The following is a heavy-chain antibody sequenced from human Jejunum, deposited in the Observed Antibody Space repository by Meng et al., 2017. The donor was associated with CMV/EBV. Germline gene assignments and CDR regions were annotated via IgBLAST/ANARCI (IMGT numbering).Heavy chain of an antibody. CDR3: ASGDSGNYRAYCDY. D-gene: IGHD1-26*01. J-gene: IGHJ4*02. CDR2: IHYGGSI. V-gene: IGHV4-39*07. CDR1: GGSISSHSYL. Sequence: LRLQAWGPGLGKPSETLSPTCTGSGGSISSHSYLWGWFRQPPGKGLEWIGSIHYGGSIFYNTSLKSRVTMSIDTSKNQFSPKLNAVTAADTAVYYCASGDSGNYRAYCDYWGQGTLVTVSS.